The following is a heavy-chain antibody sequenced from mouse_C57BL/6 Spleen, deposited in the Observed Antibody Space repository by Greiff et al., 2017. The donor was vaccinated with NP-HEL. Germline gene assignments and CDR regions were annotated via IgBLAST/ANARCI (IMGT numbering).Heavy chain of an antibody. V-gene: IGHV5-9-1*02. CDR3: TSAGGDGYFDV. D-gene: IGHD1-1*02. J-gene: IGHJ1*03. CDR2: ISSGGDYI. CDR1: GFTFSSYA. Sequence: EVKVVESGEGLVKPGGSLKLSCAASGFTFSSYAMSWVRQTPEKRLEWVAYISSGGDYIYYADTVKGRFTISRDNARNTLYLQMSSLKSEDTAMYYCTSAGGDGYFDVWGTGTTVTVSS.